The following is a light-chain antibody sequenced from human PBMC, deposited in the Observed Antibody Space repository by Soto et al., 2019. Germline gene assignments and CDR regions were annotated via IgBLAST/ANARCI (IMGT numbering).Light chain of an antibody. CDR2: DAS. CDR3: QQRSNWPPIT. CDR1: QSVSNH. V-gene: IGKV3-11*01. J-gene: IGKJ5*01. Sequence: EIVLTQSPATLSLSLGERSTLXXRASQSVSNHLAWYQQKPGQAPRLLXYDASNRATGIPARFSGSGSGTDFTLTISSLEPEDFAVYYCQQRSNWPPITFGQGTRLEIK.